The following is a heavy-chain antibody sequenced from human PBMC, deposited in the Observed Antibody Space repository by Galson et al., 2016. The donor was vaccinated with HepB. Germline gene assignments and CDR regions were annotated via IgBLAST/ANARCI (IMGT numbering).Heavy chain of an antibody. CDR2: IYYSGST. Sequence: SETLSLTCAVYGASLSEYYWSWIRQPPGKGLEWIGTIYYSGSTYYNPSLKSRVTISVDTSKNQFSLKLSSMTAADTAVYYCARAGMVRGVLKRAWFDPWGQGTLVTVSS. CDR3: ARAGMVRGVLKRAWFDP. J-gene: IGHJ5*02. D-gene: IGHD3-10*01. CDR1: GASLSEYY. V-gene: IGHV4-34*01.